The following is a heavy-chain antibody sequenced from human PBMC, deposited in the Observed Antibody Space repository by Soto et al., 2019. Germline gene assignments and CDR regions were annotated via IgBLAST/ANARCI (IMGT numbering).Heavy chain of an antibody. Sequence: SETLSLTCTVSGGSISSSSYYWGWIREPRGKGLEGIGSIYYSGSTYYNPSPKSRVTISVDTSKNQFSLKLSSVTAADTAVYYCARQIAVSSGYSYYYYYGMDVWRQGTTVTVSS. J-gene: IGHJ6*02. CDR2: IYYSGST. D-gene: IGHD3-22*01. V-gene: IGHV4-39*01. CDR1: GGSISSSSYY. CDR3: ARQIAVSSGYSYYYYYGMDV.